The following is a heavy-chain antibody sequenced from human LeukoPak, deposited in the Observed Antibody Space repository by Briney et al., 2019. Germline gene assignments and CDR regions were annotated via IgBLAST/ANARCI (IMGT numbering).Heavy chain of an antibody. J-gene: IGHJ6*03. D-gene: IGHD2-2*01. CDR3: ARGDVVVPAATYYYYYMDV. Sequence: VASVKVSCKVSGYTLTELSMHWVRQAPGKGLEWMGGFDPEDGETIYAQKFQGRVTMTEDTSTDTAYMELSSLRSEDTAVYYCARGDVVVPAATYYYYYMDVWGKGTTVTVSS. V-gene: IGHV1-24*01. CDR1: GYTLTELS. CDR2: FDPEDGET.